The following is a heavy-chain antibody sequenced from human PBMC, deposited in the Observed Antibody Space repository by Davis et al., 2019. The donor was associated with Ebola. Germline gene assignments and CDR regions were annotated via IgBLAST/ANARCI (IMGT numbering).Heavy chain of an antibody. CDR1: GFTFSSYS. CDR3: ARGSTTVTTPLDY. J-gene: IGHJ4*02. CDR2: IRSSSTYI. D-gene: IGHD4-17*01. V-gene: IGHV3-21*01. Sequence: GESLKISCAASGFTFSSYSMNWVRQAPGKGLEWVSSIRSSSTYIYYADSVKGRFTISRDNAKNTLYPQMNSLRAEDTAVYYCARGSTTVTTPLDYWGQGTLVTVSS.